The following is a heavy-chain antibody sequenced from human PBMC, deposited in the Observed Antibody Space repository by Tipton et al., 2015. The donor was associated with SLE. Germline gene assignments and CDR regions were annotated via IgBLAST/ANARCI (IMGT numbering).Heavy chain of an antibody. D-gene: IGHD3-10*01. Sequence: TLSLTCAVYGGSFSGYYWSWIRQPPGKGLEWIGEINHSGSTNYNPSLKSRVTISVDTSKNQFSLKLSSVTAADTAVYYCARARAYYGSGSYSLDYWGQGTLVTVSS. V-gene: IGHV4-34*01. CDR2: INHSGST. CDR1: GGSFSGYY. J-gene: IGHJ4*02. CDR3: ARARAYYGSGSYSLDY.